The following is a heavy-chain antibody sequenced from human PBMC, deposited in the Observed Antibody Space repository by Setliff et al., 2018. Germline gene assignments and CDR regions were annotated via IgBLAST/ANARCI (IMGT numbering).Heavy chain of an antibody. J-gene: IGHJ4*02. Sequence: ASVKVSCKVSGYTLTELSRHWVRQAPGKGLEWVGGFDPEDGETIYAQKFQGRVTMTEDTSTDTAYMELSSLRSEDTAVYYCAALPNLQLRWTERVPYWGQGTLVTVSS. CDR3: AALPNLQLRWTERVPY. V-gene: IGHV1-24*01. D-gene: IGHD4-17*01. CDR1: GYTLTELS. CDR2: FDPEDGET.